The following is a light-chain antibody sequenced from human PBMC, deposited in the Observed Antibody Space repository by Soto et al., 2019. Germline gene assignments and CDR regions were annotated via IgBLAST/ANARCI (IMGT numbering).Light chain of an antibody. V-gene: IGKV3-11*01. CDR1: QSVSTY. J-gene: IGKJ5*01. CDR3: QQRSDWPIT. Sequence: EIVLTQSPASLSLSPGEGATLSCRASQSVSTYLAWFQQKFGQPPRLLIYDASKRATGIPARFSGSGSGTDFTLTINSLDPVDFAVYYCQQRSDWPITFGQGTRLEI. CDR2: DAS.